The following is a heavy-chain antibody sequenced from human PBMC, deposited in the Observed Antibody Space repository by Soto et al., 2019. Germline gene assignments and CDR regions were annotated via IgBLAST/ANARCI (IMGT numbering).Heavy chain of an antibody. Sequence: SETLSLTCSVTGVSMSGDNYFWGWIRQPPEKALEWIGSIYSSGRTIYNPSLKSRVTISVDTSMTHFSLRLRAESVADTAVYYCVRVEMYAGEFTPNFDRWGQGALVTVSS. D-gene: IGHD2-8*01. V-gene: IGHV4-39*02. CDR3: VRVEMYAGEFTPNFDR. J-gene: IGHJ4*02. CDR2: IYSSGRT. CDR1: GVSMSGDNYF.